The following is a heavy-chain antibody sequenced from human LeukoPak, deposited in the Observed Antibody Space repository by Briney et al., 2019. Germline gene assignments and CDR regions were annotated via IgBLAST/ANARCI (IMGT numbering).Heavy chain of an antibody. CDR1: GFTFSSYS. V-gene: IGHV3-48*01. Sequence: GGSLRLSYAASGFTFSSYSMNWVRQAPGKGLEWVSYISSSSSTIYYADSVKGRFTISRDNAMDSLYLQMNSLRAEDTAVYYCARSEGDSTATPLDYWGQGTLVTVSS. CDR2: ISSSSSTI. D-gene: IGHD6-13*01. J-gene: IGHJ4*02. CDR3: ARSEGDSTATPLDY.